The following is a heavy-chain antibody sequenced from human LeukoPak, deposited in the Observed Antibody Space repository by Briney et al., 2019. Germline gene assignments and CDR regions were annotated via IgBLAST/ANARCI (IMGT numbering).Heavy chain of an antibody. D-gene: IGHD1-1*01. J-gene: IGHJ3*02. CDR3: TTTQGGTSFDAFGI. Sequence: PGGSLRLSCAASGFTFNNARMSWVRQAPGKGLEWVGRVKGKTDGGTRDYAAPVKDRFTISRDDSKNTLYLQMNSLKIEDTGIYYCTTTQGGTSFDAFGIWGQGTMVTVSS. CDR1: GFTFNNAR. CDR2: VKGKTDGGTR. V-gene: IGHV3-15*01.